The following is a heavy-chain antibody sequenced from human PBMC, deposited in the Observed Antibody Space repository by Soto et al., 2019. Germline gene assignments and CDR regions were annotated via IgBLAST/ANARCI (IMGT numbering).Heavy chain of an antibody. CDR2: INVGNAKT. CDR1: GYTFTSYA. Sequence: QVQLVQSGAEEKKPGASVKVSCKASGYTFTSYAIQWVRQAPGQRLEWMGYINVGNAKTKYSQKFQGRVTVTRDASASTAYLELRSLRFEDKGLYYCWWSGGCWYRGNGFDIWGQGTMVTVSS. CDR3: WWSGGCWYRGNGFDI. V-gene: IGHV1-3*05. D-gene: IGHD6-13*01. J-gene: IGHJ3*02.